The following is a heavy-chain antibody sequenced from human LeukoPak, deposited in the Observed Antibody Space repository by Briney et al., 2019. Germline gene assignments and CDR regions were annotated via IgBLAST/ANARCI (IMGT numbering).Heavy chain of an antibody. D-gene: IGHD6-19*01. CDR3: ARVLGDSGWYLGWFDP. V-gene: IGHV3-33*01. CDR1: ASTFSSNG. CDR2: TWNDGSDK. Sequence: PAGSLRLSCAASASTFSSNGMHWDRPAPGKGREWVAVTWNDGSDKYYADSVKGRFTIYRDNSKNTLYLQMNSLRVEDTAVYYCARVLGDSGWYLGWFDPWGQGTLVTVSS. J-gene: IGHJ5*02.